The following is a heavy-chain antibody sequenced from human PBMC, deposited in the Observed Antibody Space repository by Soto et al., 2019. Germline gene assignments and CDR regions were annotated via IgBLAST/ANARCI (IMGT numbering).Heavy chain of an antibody. CDR1: GGSFSGYY. V-gene: IGHV4-34*01. CDR2: INHSGST. D-gene: IGHD6-13*01. Sequence: PSETLSLTCAVYGGSFSGYYWSWIRQPPGKGLEWIGEINHSGSTNYNPSLKSRVTISVDTSKNQFSLKLSSVTAADTAVYYCARQRAAAGNRGSYSHHGMGVRGQGTTVPVSS. CDR3: ARQRAAAGNRGSYSHHGMGV. J-gene: IGHJ6*02.